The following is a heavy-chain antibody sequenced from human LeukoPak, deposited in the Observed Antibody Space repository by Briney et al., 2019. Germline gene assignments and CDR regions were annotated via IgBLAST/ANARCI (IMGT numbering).Heavy chain of an antibody. Sequence: PSETLSPTCTVSGGSISSYYWSWIRQPPGKGLEWIGYIYYSGSINYNPSLKSRVTISVDTSKNQFSLKLTSATAADTAVYYCARGRDYGDPIFDSWGRGTLVTVSS. CDR3: ARGRDYGDPIFDS. CDR2: IYYSGSI. J-gene: IGHJ4*02. V-gene: IGHV4-59*08. CDR1: GGSISSYY. D-gene: IGHD4-17*01.